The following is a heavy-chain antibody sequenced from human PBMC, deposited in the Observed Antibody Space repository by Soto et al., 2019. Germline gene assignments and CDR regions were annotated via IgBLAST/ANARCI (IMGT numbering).Heavy chain of an antibody. CDR2: IYYSGST. J-gene: IGHJ5*02. V-gene: IGHV4-31*02. Sequence: RQHPGKGLEWIGYIYYSGSTYYNPSLKSRVTISVDTSKNQFSLKLSSVTAADTAVYYCARVFSDSSSFFDPWGQGTLVTVSS. D-gene: IGHD6-13*01. CDR3: ARVFSDSSSFFDP.